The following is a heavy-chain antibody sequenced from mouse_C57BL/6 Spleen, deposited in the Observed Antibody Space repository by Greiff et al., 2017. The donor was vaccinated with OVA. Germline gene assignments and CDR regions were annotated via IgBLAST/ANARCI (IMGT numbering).Heavy chain of an antibody. CDR3: AKTGDPYAMDY. CDR2: IWRGGST. J-gene: IGHJ4*01. V-gene: IGHV2-5*01. CDR1: GFSLTSYG. Sequence: VMLVESGPGLVQPSQSLSITCTVSGFSLTSYGVHWVRQSPGKGLEWLGVIWRGGSTDYNAAFMSRLSITRDNSKSQVFFKMNSLQADDTAIYYCAKTGDPYAMDYWGQGTSVTVSS.